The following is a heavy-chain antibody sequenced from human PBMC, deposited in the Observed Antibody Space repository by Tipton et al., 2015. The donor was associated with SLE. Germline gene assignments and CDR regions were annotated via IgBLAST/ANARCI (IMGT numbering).Heavy chain of an antibody. CDR1: GGSISSHY. Sequence: TLSLTCTVSGGSISSHYWSWIRQPPGKGLEWIGEINHSGSTNYNPSLKSRVTISVDTSKNQFSLKLSSVTAADTAVYYCARGGYCTNSVCYDFDYWGQGTLVTVSS. J-gene: IGHJ4*02. D-gene: IGHD2-8*01. CDR2: INHSGST. V-gene: IGHV4-34*01. CDR3: ARGGYCTNSVCYDFDY.